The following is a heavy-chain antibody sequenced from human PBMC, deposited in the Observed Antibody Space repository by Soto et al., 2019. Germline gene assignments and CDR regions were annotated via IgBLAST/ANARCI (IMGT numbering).Heavy chain of an antibody. Sequence: EVQLVESGGGLVQPGGSLTLSCAASEFAFSSYWMTWVRQAPGKGLEWVANIRKDGSQRSYLDSVRGRFTISRDNSKNSLYLQMNSLRDEDTALYFCARDVAPGGSGLYFDAFDIWGQGTMVTVSS. CDR1: EFAFSSYW. CDR2: IRKDGSQR. J-gene: IGHJ3*02. D-gene: IGHD2-8*01. CDR3: ARDVAPGGSGLYFDAFDI. V-gene: IGHV3-7*05.